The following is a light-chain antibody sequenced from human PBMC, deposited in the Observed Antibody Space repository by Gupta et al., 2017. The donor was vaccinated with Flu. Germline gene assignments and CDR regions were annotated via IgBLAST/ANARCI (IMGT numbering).Light chain of an antibody. CDR2: WVT. CDR1: NSDIGDYNS. CDR3: ISYIRTIFV. V-gene: IGLV2-14*01. J-gene: IGLJ1*01. Sequence: GSPGQSIHISFTGTNSDIGDYNSVSWYQHHSGTAPNLLIYWVTTRPSGVSDRFSGSKSGDAASLTIAGLQAVDEADYYCISYIRTIFVFGSGTTVTV.